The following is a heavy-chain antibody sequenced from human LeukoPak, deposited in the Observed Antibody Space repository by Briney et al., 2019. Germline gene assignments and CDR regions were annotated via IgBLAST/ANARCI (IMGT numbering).Heavy chain of an antibody. CDR3: VREATGYSFADY. Sequence: HPGGSLRLSCAASGFTFSNFAMSWIRQAPGKGLEWVSALNGDNTYYADSVKGRFTVSRDNSKNTLYLQMSSLTAEDTAVYYCVREATGYSFADYWGQGTLVSVSS. CDR2: LNGDNT. D-gene: IGHD1-26*01. V-gene: IGHV3-23*01. CDR1: GFTFSNFA. J-gene: IGHJ4*02.